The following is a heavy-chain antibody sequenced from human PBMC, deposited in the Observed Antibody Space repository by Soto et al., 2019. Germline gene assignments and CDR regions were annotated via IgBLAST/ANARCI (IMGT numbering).Heavy chain of an antibody. V-gene: IGHV3-23*01. Sequence: EVQLLESGGGLVQPGGSLRLSCAASGFTFSSYAMSWVRQAPGKGLEWVSAIIGSGGSTYYADSVKGRFTISRDNSKNTLYLQMNSLRAEDTAVYYCAKGNNWNDWFDPWGQGTLVTVSS. D-gene: IGHD1-20*01. J-gene: IGHJ5*02. CDR1: GFTFSSYA. CDR3: AKGNNWNDWFDP. CDR2: IIGSGGST.